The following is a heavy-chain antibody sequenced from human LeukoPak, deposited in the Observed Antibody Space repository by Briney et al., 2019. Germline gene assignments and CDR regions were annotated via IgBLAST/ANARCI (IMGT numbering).Heavy chain of an antibody. CDR3: ARDVGAQWFDY. J-gene: IGHJ4*02. V-gene: IGHV3-21*01. D-gene: IGHD1-26*01. CDR2: ISSSSSFI. Sequence: MAGGSLRLSCAASGFIFSSYSMNWVRQAPGKGLEWVSSISSSSSFIYYADSLKGRFTISRDNAKNSLYLQMNSLRAEDTAVYYCARDVGAQWFDYWGQGTLVTVSA. CDR1: GFIFSSYS.